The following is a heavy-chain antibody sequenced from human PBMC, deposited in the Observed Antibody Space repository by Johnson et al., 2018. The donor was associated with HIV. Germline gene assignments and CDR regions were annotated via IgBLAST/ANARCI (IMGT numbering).Heavy chain of an antibody. J-gene: IGHJ3*02. V-gene: IGHV3-30-3*01. CDR2: ISYDGSNK. CDR1: GFTFSSYA. CDR3: ASLIAAAGDDAFDI. Sequence: QMLLVESGGGVVQPGRSLRLSCAASGFTFSSYAMHWVRQATGKGLEWVAVISYDGSNKYYADSVKGRFTISRDNSKNTLYLQMNSLRAEDTAVYYCASLIAAAGDDAFDIWGQGTMVTVSS. D-gene: IGHD6-13*01.